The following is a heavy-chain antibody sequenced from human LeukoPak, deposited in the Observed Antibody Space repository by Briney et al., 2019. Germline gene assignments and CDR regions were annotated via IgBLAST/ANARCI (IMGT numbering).Heavy chain of an antibody. J-gene: IGHJ4*02. CDR3: ARGSSPIFDSRAFDY. CDR1: GDSISNYY. CDR2: IYTSGST. D-gene: IGHD3-3*01. V-gene: IGHV4-4*07. Sequence: SETLSLTCTVSGDSISNYYWSWIRQPAGKGLEWIGRIYTSGSTNYNPSLKSRVTISADTSKNQFSLKVNSVTAADTAVYYCARGSSPIFDSRAFDYWGQGTLVTVSS.